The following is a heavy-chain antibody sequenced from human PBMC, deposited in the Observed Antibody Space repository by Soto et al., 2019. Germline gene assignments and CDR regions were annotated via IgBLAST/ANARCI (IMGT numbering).Heavy chain of an antibody. J-gene: IGHJ6*02. CDR2: INTDGSKT. V-gene: IGHV3-74*03. CDR3: ARDLYDFWSGDYGMDV. CDR1: GFTFSDYW. Sequence: GGSLRLSCAASGFTFSDYWMYWVRQIPGKGLVWVAHINTDGSKTEYAASVTGRFTISRDNAKKALYLQMTSLRAEDTAVYYCARDLYDFWSGDYGMDVWGQGTTVTVSS. D-gene: IGHD3-3*01.